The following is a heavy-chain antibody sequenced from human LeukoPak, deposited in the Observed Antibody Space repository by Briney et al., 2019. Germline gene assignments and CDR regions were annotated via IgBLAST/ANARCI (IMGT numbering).Heavy chain of an antibody. Sequence: PGGSLRLSCAASGFTFSSYWMHWVRQAPGKGLEWVSSISSSSSYIYYADSVKGRFTISRDNAKNSLYLQMNSLRAEDTAVYYCAREANDAFDIWGQGTMVTVSS. CDR1: GFTFSSYW. CDR3: AREANDAFDI. CDR2: ISSSSSYI. V-gene: IGHV3-21*01. J-gene: IGHJ3*02.